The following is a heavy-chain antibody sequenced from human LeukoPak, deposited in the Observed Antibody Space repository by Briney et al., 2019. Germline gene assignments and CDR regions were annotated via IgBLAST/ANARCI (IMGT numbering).Heavy chain of an antibody. V-gene: IGHV3-11*01. CDR2: TSSSGGAT. D-gene: IGHD5-12*01. CDR3: ARDRQVHTSVDSVEY. J-gene: IGHJ4*02. Sequence: PGGSLRLSCAASGFIFSDYYMSWIRQVPGKGLEWVSYTSSSGGATYYAGFEKGRFTVSRDNAQNSLSLQMNSLRVEDTAVYYCARDRQVHTSVDSVEYWGQGALVTVSS. CDR1: GFIFSDYY.